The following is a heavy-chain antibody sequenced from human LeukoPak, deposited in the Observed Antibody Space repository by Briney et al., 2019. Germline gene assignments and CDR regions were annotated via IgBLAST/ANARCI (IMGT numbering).Heavy chain of an antibody. V-gene: IGHV3-11*01. CDR3: ATDGAGFDT. CDR2: INIGGTNA. Sequence: GGSLRLSCAASGFTFNDYYMSWIRQAPGKGLEWLSYINIGGTNAHYADSVKGRFTISRDNAKKSLYLEMNNLRAEDTAVYYCATDGAGFDTWGQGVLVTAS. J-gene: IGHJ5*02. CDR1: GFTFNDYY.